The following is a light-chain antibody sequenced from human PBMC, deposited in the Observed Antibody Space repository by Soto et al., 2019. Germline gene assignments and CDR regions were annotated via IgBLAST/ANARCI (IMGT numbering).Light chain of an antibody. J-gene: IGKJ4*01. CDR1: PSISSY. Sequence: DIQMTQSPSSLSASVGDRVTITCRASPSISSYLNWYQQKPGKAPNLLIYVASSLQSGVPSRFSGSGSGSDFTLTISSLQPEDFATYYCQQSYSTPLTFGGGTKVDIK. CDR3: QQSYSTPLT. V-gene: IGKV1-39*01. CDR2: VAS.